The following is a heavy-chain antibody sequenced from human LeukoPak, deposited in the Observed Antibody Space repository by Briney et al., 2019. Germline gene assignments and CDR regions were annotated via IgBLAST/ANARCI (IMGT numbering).Heavy chain of an antibody. V-gene: IGHV4-39*01. J-gene: IGHJ4*02. CDR2: IYYSGST. CDR3: ARHEGGGFQYYFDY. Sequence: SETLSLTCTVSGGSISSSSYCWGWIRQPPGKGLEWIGSIYYSGSTYYNPSLKSRVTTSVDTSKNQFSLKLSSVTAADTAVYYCARHEGGGFQYYFDYWGQGTLVTVSS. D-gene: IGHD2-15*01. CDR1: GGSISSSSYC.